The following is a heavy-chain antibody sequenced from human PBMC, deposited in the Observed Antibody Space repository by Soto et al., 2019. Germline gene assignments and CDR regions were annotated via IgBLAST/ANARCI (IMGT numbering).Heavy chain of an antibody. Sequence: QVQLVQSGAEVKKPGSSVKVSCKASGGTFSSYTISWVRQAPGQGLEWMGRISAYNGNTNYAQKLQGRVTITTDTSTSTAYMELRSLRSDDTAVYYCARGYSSSWYTVFYYYGMDVWGQGTTVTVSS. D-gene: IGHD6-13*01. CDR1: GGTFSSYT. V-gene: IGHV1-18*01. CDR3: ARGYSSSWYTVFYYYGMDV. CDR2: ISAYNGNT. J-gene: IGHJ6*02.